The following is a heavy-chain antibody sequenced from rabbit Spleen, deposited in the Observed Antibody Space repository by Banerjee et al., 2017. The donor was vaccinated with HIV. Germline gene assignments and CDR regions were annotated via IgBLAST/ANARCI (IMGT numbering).Heavy chain of an antibody. CDR3: VRDQAGDGDYGPYYLNL. Sequence: EESGGGLVQPEGSLTLTCTASGFSFSSNWICWVRQAPGKGLKWIACIYVGSSSNIYYASWAKGRFTISKASSTTVTLQMTSLTAADTATYFCVRDQAGDGDYGPYYLNLWGQGTLVTVS. J-gene: IGHJ4*01. CDR1: GFSFSSNW. CDR2: IYVGSSSNI. V-gene: IGHV1S45*01. D-gene: IGHD2-1*01.